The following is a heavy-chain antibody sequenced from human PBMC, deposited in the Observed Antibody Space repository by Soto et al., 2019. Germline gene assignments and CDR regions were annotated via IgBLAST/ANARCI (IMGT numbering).Heavy chain of an antibody. CDR3: AGVGIAVAGTGDY. Sequence: SETLSLTCTVSGGSISSGDYYWSWIRQPPGKGLEWIGYIYYSGSTNYNPSLKSRVTISVDTSKNQFSLKLSSVTAADTAVYYCAGVGIAVAGTGDYWGQGTLVTVSS. D-gene: IGHD6-19*01. CDR2: IYYSGST. V-gene: IGHV4-61*08. J-gene: IGHJ4*02. CDR1: GGSISSGDYY.